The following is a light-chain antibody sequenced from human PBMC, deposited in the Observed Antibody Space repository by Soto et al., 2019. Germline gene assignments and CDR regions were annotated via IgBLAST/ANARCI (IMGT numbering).Light chain of an antibody. CDR3: LMYNSYS. CDR2: HAS. J-gene: IGKJ1*01. V-gene: IGKV1-5*01. Sequence: DIQMTQSPSTLPASVGDRVTITCRASQSISNWLAWYQQKTGTAPKVLIYHASTLQSGVPSRFSGSGSGTQFTHTISSLQPHDFATYYCLMYNSYSFGPGIKVEIK. CDR1: QSISNW.